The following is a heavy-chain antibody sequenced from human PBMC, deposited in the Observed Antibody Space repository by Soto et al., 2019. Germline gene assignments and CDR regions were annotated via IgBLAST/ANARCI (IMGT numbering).Heavy chain of an antibody. J-gene: IGHJ6*02. V-gene: IGHV1-2*04. Sequence: ASVKVSCKASGYSFTDYHIHWVRQAPGQGLEWLGRINPKSGGTSTAQKFQGWVTMTTDTSISTASMELTRLTSGDTAIYYCARGDSTDCSNGVCSFFYNHDMDVWGQGTTVTVSS. CDR3: ARGDSTDCSNGVCSFFYNHDMDV. CDR2: INPKSGGT. CDR1: GYSFTDYH. D-gene: IGHD2-8*01.